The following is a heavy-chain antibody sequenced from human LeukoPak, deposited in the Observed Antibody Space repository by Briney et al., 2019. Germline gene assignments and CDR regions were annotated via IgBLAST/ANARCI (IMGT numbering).Heavy chain of an antibody. CDR1: GFTLDDYA. Sequence: HPGGSLRLSCAASGFTLDDYAMHWVRQAPGGGLEWVSGISWNSGSIGYADSVKGRFTISRDNAKNSLYLQMNSLRAEDPAMYYCEKGDCSSTSCYVLFDPWGQGTLVTVSS. CDR3: EKGDCSSTSCYVLFDP. CDR2: ISWNSGSI. D-gene: IGHD2-2*01. J-gene: IGHJ5*02. V-gene: IGHV3-9*01.